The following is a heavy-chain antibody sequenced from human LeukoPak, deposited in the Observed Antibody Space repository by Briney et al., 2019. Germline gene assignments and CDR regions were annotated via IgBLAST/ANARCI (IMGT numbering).Heavy chain of an antibody. V-gene: IGHV4-59*01. Sequence: SETLSLTCTVSGGSISSYYWSWIRQPPGKGLEWIGYIYYSGSTNYNPSLKSRVTISVDTSKNQFSLVLSSVTAADTAVYYCARVRRVLITTNDAFDVWGQGTMVTVSS. CDR1: GGSISSYY. CDR3: ARVRRVLITTNDAFDV. CDR2: IYYSGST. J-gene: IGHJ3*01. D-gene: IGHD3-22*01.